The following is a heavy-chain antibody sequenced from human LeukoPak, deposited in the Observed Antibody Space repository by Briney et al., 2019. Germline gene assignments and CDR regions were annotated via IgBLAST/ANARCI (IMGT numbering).Heavy chain of an antibody. CDR2: IYYSGST. CDR3: ARGPAAI. CDR1: AGSISSDY. Sequence: SETLSLTCTVSAGSISSDYWSWIRQPPGKGLKWSGYIYYSGSTNYNPSLNSRVTISVNTSKKPFSLRLSSVTAPTTPSYYCARGPAAIWGEGTLVPVSS. D-gene: IGHD2-2*01. J-gene: IGHJ4*02. V-gene: IGHV4-59*12.